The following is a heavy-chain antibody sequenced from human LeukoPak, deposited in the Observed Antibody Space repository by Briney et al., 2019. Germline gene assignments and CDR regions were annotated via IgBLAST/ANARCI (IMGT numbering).Heavy chain of an antibody. CDR3: ARVRVGLLWFGELCY. J-gene: IGHJ4*02. CDR1: GFTFSSYA. D-gene: IGHD3-10*01. Sequence: GGSLRLPCAASGFTFSSYAMHWVRQAPGKGLEWVAVISYDGSNKYYADSVKGRFTISRDNSKNTLYLQMNSLRAEDTAVYYCARVRVGLLWFGELCYWGQGTLVTVSS. V-gene: IGHV3-30-3*01. CDR2: ISYDGSNK.